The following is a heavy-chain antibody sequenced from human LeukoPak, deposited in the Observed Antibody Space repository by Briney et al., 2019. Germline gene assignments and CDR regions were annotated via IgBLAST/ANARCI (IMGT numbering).Heavy chain of an antibody. Sequence: GGSMRLSCAASGFTFSGYAMTWVRQAPGKGLEWVSSISVNGGTTYYAYSEKGRFTIFRDSSKNTLYLQMNSLRAEDTAVYYCVKGGGNVRRYFEYWGQGTLVTVSS. CDR3: VKGGGNVRRYFEY. J-gene: IGHJ4*02. V-gene: IGHV3-23*01. D-gene: IGHD4-23*01. CDR2: ISVNGGTT. CDR1: GFTFSGYA.